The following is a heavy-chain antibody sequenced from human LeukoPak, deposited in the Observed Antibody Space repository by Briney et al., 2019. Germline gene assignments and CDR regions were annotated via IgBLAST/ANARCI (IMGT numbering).Heavy chain of an antibody. CDR1: GGSISSYY. D-gene: IGHD3-22*01. CDR3: ARSRYYYDSSGFITPDAFDI. J-gene: IGHJ3*02. V-gene: IGHV4-59*08. CDR2: IYYSGST. Sequence: PSETLSLTCTVSGGSISSYYWSWIRQPPGKGLEWIGYIYYSGSTNYNPSLKSRVTISVDTSKNQFSLKLSSVTAADTAVYYSARSRYYYDSSGFITPDAFDIWGQGTMVTVSS.